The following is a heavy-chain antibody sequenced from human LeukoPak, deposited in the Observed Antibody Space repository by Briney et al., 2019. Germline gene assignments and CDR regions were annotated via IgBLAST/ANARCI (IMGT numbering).Heavy chain of an antibody. J-gene: IGHJ4*02. V-gene: IGHV1-69*13. CDR1: GFTFTSSA. CDR2: IIPLFGTA. D-gene: IGHD3-22*01. CDR3: ARVWGQGSSGYYPF. Sequence: SVKVSCKASGFTFTSSAVQWVRQAPGQGLDWVGGIIPLFGTAHYAQKFQGRVTITADESTTTAYMELSSLRSEDTAVYYCARVWGQGSSGYYPFWGQGTLVTVSS.